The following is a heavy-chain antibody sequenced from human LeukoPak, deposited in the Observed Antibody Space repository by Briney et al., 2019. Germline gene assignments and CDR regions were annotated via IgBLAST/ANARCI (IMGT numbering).Heavy chain of an antibody. Sequence: SETLSLTCTVSGGSISSYYWSWIRQPPGKGLEWIGYIYYSGSTNYNPSLKSRVTISVDTSKNQFSLKLSSVTAADTAVYYCARDPRGYCSGGSCQGFDPWGQGTLVTVSS. V-gene: IGHV4-59*12. CDR3: ARDPRGYCSGGSCQGFDP. CDR2: IYYSGST. J-gene: IGHJ5*02. D-gene: IGHD2-15*01. CDR1: GGSISSYY.